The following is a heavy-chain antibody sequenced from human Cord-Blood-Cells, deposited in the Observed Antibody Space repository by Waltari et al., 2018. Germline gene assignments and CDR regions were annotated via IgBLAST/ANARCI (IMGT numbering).Heavy chain of an antibody. V-gene: IGHV4-34*01. CDR1: GGSFSGYY. J-gene: IGHJ4*02. CDR2: INHSGST. CDR3: ARGHSSSWYAY. Sequence: QVQLQQWGTGLLKPSATLSLTCAVYGGSFSGYYWSWIRQPPGKGLEWIGEINHSGSTNYNPSLKSRVTISVDTSKNQFSLKLSSVTAADTAVYYCARGHSSSWYAYWGQGTLVTVSS. D-gene: IGHD6-13*01.